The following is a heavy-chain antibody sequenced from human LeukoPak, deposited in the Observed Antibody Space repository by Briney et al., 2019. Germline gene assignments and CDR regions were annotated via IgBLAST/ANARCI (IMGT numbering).Heavy chain of an antibody. CDR1: GGSISSYY. J-gene: IGHJ5*02. V-gene: IGHV4-4*07. Sequence: KTSETLSLTCTVSGGSISSYYWSWIRQPAGKGLEWIGRIYTSGSTNYNPSLKSRVTISVDTSKNQFSLKLSSVTAADTAVYYCASDYYDSSGFNWFDPWGQGTLVTVSS. CDR3: ASDYYDSSGFNWFDP. CDR2: IYTSGST. D-gene: IGHD3-22*01.